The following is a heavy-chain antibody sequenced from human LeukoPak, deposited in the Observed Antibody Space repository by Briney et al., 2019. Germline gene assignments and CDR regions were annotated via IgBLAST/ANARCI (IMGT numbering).Heavy chain of an antibody. V-gene: IGHV3-30*02. D-gene: IGHD3-10*01. CDR3: AKGDYFGSGFDY. Sequence: GGSLRLSCAASGFTFSSYGMHWVRQAPGKGLEWVAVIWYDGSNKYYADSVKGRFTISRDNSKYTLYLQMNSLRVEDTAVYYCAKGDYFGSGFDYWGQGTLVIVST. CDR2: IWYDGSNK. J-gene: IGHJ4*02. CDR1: GFTFSSYG.